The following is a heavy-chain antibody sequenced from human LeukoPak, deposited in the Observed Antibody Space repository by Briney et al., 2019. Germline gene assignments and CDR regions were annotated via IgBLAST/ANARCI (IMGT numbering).Heavy chain of an antibody. D-gene: IGHD3-10*01. V-gene: IGHV3-30*04. CDR3: ARGGDYGSGSFRWRHFDS. J-gene: IGHJ4*02. CDR1: GFTFSSYA. CDR2: ISYEGRNE. Sequence: PGGSLRLSCAAPGFTFSSYAMHWVRQAPGKGLEWVAVISYEGRNENYADSVKGRVTISRDNPKNTLYLQMNSQRNEGTRVYYSARGGDYGSGSFRWRHFDSWGQGTRVTVSS.